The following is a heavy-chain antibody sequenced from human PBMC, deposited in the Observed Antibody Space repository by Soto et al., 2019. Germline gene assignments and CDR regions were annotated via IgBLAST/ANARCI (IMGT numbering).Heavy chain of an antibody. Sequence: ASVKVSFKSSGYTFTSYYMHLLLQAPPKVLEWMGIINPSGGSTSYAQKFQGRVTMTRDTSTSTVYMELSSLRSEDTAVYYCAREIVVVVAATRFSADYWGQGTLVTVSS. J-gene: IGHJ4*02. CDR1: GYTFTSYY. V-gene: IGHV1-46*01. CDR3: AREIVVVVAATRFSADY. D-gene: IGHD2-15*01. CDR2: INPSGGST.